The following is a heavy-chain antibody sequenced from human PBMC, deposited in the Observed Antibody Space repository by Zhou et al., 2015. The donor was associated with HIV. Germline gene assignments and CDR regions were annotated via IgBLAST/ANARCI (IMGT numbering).Heavy chain of an antibody. CDR3: ARAVGRLNDAFDL. CDR2: INSGGGTI. CDR1: GYTFTSYF. D-gene: IGHD2-8*01. V-gene: IGHV1-46*01. J-gene: IGHJ3*01. Sequence: QVQLVQSGAEVKKPGASIKVSCKASGYTFTSYFIHWVRQAPGQGLEWMGIINSGGGTINYAQQFQGRVTMTRDTSTSTVYMELSSLRSEDTAVYYCARAVGRLNDAFDLWGQGTMVTVSS.